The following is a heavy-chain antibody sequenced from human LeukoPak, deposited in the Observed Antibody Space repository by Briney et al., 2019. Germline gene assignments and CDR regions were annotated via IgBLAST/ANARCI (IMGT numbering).Heavy chain of an antibody. J-gene: IGHJ5*02. CDR3: ARRSWGGFDP. D-gene: IGHD7-27*01. Sequence: ASVKVSCKASGYTFTGYYMHWVRQAPGQGLEWMGWINPNSGGTNYAQKFQGRVTMTRDAPISTAYMELSRLRSDDTAVYYCARRSWGGFDPWGQGTLVTVSS. V-gene: IGHV1-2*02. CDR2: INPNSGGT. CDR1: GYTFTGYY.